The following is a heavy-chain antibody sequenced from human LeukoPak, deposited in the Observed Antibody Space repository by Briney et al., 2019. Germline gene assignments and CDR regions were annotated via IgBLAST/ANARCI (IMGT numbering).Heavy chain of an antibody. D-gene: IGHD3-22*01. CDR1: GITFSSYW. J-gene: IGHJ1*01. V-gene: IGHV3-74*01. CDR3: AAYDSSGYSTKYFQH. CDR2: INSDGSST. Sequence: PGGSLRLSCAASGITFSSYWMHWVRQAPGKGLVWVSRINSDGSSTSYADYVKGRFTISRDNAKNTLCLQMNSLRAEDTAVYYCAAYDSSGYSTKYFQHWGQGTLVTVSS.